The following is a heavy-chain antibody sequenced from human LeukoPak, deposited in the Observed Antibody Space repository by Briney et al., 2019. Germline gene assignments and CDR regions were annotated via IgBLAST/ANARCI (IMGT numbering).Heavy chain of an antibody. CDR2: IYQSGST. CDR1: GYSIRSGYH. CDR3: ARRDFDSSGYLSFYFDY. D-gene: IGHD3-22*01. Sequence: TSETLSLTCAVSGYSIRSGYHWSWIRPPPGKGLEWIGSIYQSGSTYYNPSLKSRVTISVDTSKNQFSLNLSSVTAAGSAVYYCARRDFDSSGYLSFYFDYWGQGTLVTVSS. V-gene: IGHV4-38-2*01. J-gene: IGHJ4*02.